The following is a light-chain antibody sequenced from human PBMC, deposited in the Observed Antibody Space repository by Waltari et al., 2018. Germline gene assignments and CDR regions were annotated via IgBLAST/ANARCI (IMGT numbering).Light chain of an antibody. V-gene: IGLV1-47*01. J-gene: IGLJ3*02. CDR1: SSNIGSDY. CDR3: AAWDDSLSGWV. CDR2: RDN. Sequence: QSVLTQPPSASGTPGQRVTISCSGSSSNIGSDYVSWYQQLPGTAPKLPIYRDNQRPSGVPDRFSGSNPGTSASLAISGLRSEDEADYYCAAWDDSLSGWVFGGGTKLTVL.